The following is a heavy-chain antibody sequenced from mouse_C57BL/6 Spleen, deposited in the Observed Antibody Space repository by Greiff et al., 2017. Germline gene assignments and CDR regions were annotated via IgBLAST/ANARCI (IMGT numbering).Heavy chain of an antibody. D-gene: IGHD1-1*01. Sequence: VQLQQSDAELVKPGASVKISCKVSGYTFTDHTIHWMKQRPEQGLEWIGYIYPRDGSTKYNEKFKGKATLTADKSSSTAYMQLNSLTSEDSAVYFCARDYYGSISYWYFDVWGTGTTVTVSS. CDR3: ARDYYGSISYWYFDV. CDR1: GYTFTDHT. J-gene: IGHJ1*03. CDR2: IYPRDGST. V-gene: IGHV1-78*01.